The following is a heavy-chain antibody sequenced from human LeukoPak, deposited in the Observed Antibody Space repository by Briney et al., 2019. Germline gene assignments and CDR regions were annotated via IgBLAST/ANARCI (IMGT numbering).Heavy chain of an antibody. V-gene: IGHV4-59*01. J-gene: IGHJ4*02. CDR3: ARGATYFDY. CDR1: GGSISSYY. Sequence: PSETLSLTCTVSGGSISSYYCTWIRQPPGKGLEWIGYIYYSGSTNYNPSLKSRVTMSVDTSKNQFSLRLSSVTAADTAVYYSARGATYFDYWGQGTLVTVSS. D-gene: IGHD5-24*01. CDR2: IYYSGST.